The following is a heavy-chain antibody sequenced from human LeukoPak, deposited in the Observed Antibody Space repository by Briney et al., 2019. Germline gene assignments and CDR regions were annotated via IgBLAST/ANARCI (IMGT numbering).Heavy chain of an antibody. V-gene: IGHV4-61*02. J-gene: IGHJ4*02. Sequence: SETLSLTCTVSGGSISSGSYYWSWIRQPAGKGLEWIGRIYTSGSTNYNPSLKSRVTISVDTSKNQFSLKLSSVTATDTAVYYCARLGSSSWYPFDYWGQGTLVTVSS. CDR1: GGSISSGSYY. CDR3: ARLGSSSWYPFDY. CDR2: IYTSGST. D-gene: IGHD6-13*01.